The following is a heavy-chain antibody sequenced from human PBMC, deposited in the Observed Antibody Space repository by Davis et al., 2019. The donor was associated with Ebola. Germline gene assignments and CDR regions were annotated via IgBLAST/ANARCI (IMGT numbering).Heavy chain of an antibody. V-gene: IGHV1-18*01. Sequence: ASVKVSCKASGYTFTSYGISWVRQAPGQGLEWMGWISAYNGNTNYAQKLQGRVTMTTDTSTSTAYMELRSLRSDDTAVYYCASVESSSSWGYYGMDVWGQGTTVTVSS. J-gene: IGHJ6*02. CDR2: ISAYNGNT. D-gene: IGHD6-13*01. CDR3: ASVESSSSWGYYGMDV. CDR1: GYTFTSYG.